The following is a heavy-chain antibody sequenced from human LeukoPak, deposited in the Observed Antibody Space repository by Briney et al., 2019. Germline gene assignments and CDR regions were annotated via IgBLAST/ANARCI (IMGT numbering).Heavy chain of an antibody. CDR3: ARGRIGYPLRY. CDR2: IYSGGST. Sequence: GGSLRLSCAASGFTVSSNYMSWVRQAPGRGLEWVSVIYSGGSTYYADSVKGRFTISRDNAKNSLYLQMNSLSAEDTAVYYCARGRIGYPLRYWGQGTLVIVSS. CDR1: GFTVSSNY. D-gene: IGHD3-22*01. V-gene: IGHV3-53*01. J-gene: IGHJ4*02.